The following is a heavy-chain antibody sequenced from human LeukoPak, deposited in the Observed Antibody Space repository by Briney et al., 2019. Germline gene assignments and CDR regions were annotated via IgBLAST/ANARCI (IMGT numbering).Heavy chain of an antibody. V-gene: IGHV5-10-1*01. CDR1: GYRFTSYW. CDR2: IDPSDSYT. D-gene: IGHD2-21*02. CDR3: ARRALPPAYCGGDCYDAFDI. Sequence: GESLKISCKGSGYRFTSYWISWVRQMPGKGLEWMGRIDPSDSYTNYSPSFQGHVTITADKSISTAYLQWSSLKASDTAMYYCARRALPPAYCGGDCYDAFDIWGQGTMVTVSS. J-gene: IGHJ3*02.